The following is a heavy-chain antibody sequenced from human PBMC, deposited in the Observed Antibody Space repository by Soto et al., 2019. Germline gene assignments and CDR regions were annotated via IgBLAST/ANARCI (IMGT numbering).Heavy chain of an antibody. CDR2: ISRGSSYM. Sequence: ASSGFPFSDLSRNRVITDHWKGMEWVYSISRGSSYMYYTDSVKGRFTISRDNAKNSLYLQMNSLRVEDTAVEDGARDSTADYRRNWVDPWGQGT. J-gene: IGHJ5*02. D-gene: IGHD4-4*01. CDR1: GFPFSDLS. V-gene: IGHV3-21*01. CDR3: ARDSTADYRRNWVDP.